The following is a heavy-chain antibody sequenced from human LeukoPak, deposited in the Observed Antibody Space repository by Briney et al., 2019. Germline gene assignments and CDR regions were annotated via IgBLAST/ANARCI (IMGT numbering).Heavy chain of an antibody. CDR2: INHSGST. D-gene: IGHD2-2*01. CDR3: ARGRLSYCSSTSCPPDY. V-gene: IGHV4-34*01. J-gene: IGHJ4*02. Sequence: SETLSLTCAVYGVAFSGYYWSWIRQPPGKGLEWIGEINHSGSTYYNPSLKSRVTISVDTSKNPFSLKLSSVTAADTAVYHCARGRLSYCSSTSCPPDYWGQGTLVTVSS. CDR1: GVAFSGYY.